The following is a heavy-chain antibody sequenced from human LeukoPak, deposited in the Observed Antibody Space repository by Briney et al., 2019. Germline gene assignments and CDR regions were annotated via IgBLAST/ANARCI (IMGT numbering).Heavy chain of an antibody. V-gene: IGHV3-15*01. CDR3: IREPNWFDP. J-gene: IGHJ5*02. CDR2: IKSKTYGGTT. CDR1: GFTFRNYA. Sequence: GGSLRLSCAASGFTFRNYAMSWVRQAPGKGLEWVGRIKSKTYGGTTQYAAPVKGRFTISRDDSKSALYLQMDSLKSEDTAVYYCIREPNWFDPWGQGTLVTVSS.